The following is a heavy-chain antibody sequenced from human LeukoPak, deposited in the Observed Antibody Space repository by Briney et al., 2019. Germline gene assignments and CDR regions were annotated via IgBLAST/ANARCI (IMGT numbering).Heavy chain of an antibody. CDR1: GYTFTSYY. J-gene: IGHJ3*02. CDR2: IYPSGGST. V-gene: IGHV1-46*01. CDR3: AIGYCRGGSCDDEPGDAFDI. D-gene: IGHD2-15*01. Sequence: ASVKVSCKATGYTFTSYYIHWVREAPGQGPEWMGIIYPSGGSTTYAQKFQGRVTMTRDMSTSTVYMELSSLRSEDTAVYYCAIGYCRGGSCDDEPGDAFDIWGQGTMVAVSS.